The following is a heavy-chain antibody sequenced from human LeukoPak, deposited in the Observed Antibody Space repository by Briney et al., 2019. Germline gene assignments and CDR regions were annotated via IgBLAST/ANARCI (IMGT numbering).Heavy chain of an antibody. V-gene: IGHV3-74*01. Sequence: GGSLRLSCAASGFTFSSYWMHLVRQAPGKGLVWVSRINSDGSSTSYADSVKGRFTISRDNAKNRLYLQMNSLRVEDTAVYYCARENTMDYMDVWGKGTTVTVSS. J-gene: IGHJ6*03. CDR3: ARENTMDYMDV. D-gene: IGHD3-10*01. CDR1: GFTFSSYW. CDR2: INSDGSST.